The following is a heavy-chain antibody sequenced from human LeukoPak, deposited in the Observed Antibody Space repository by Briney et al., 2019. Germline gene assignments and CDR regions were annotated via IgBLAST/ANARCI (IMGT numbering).Heavy chain of an antibody. Sequence: ASVKVSCKASGYTFTSYGISWVRQAPGQGLEWMGWISAYNGNTNYAQKLQGRVTMTTDTSTSTAYMELRSLRSDDTAVYYCARVRITMVRGVTISNGFDIWGQGTMVTVSS. J-gene: IGHJ3*02. CDR2: ISAYNGNT. CDR1: GYTFTSYG. D-gene: IGHD3-10*01. CDR3: ARVRITMVRGVTISNGFDI. V-gene: IGHV1-18*01.